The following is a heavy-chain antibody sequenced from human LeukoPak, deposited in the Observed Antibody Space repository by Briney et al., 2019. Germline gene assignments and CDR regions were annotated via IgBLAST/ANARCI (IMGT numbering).Heavy chain of an antibody. CDR1: GGSITSYY. CDR3: ARGGGSGTYYYYMDV. J-gene: IGHJ6*03. Sequence: SETLSLTCTVSGGSITSYYWSWIRQPPGKGLEWIGYIYYSGSTNYNPSLKSRVTISVDTSKNQFSLKLSSVTAADTAVYFCARGGGSGTYYYYMDVWGKGTTVTISS. V-gene: IGHV4-59*01. CDR2: IYYSGST. D-gene: IGHD6-19*01.